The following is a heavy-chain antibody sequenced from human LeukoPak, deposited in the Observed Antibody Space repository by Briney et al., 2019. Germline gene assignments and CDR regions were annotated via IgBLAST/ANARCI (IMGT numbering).Heavy chain of an antibody. CDR3: ARAQSTSVPYYMDV. D-gene: IGHD2-2*01. CDR1: GGSISSYY. CDR2: IYYSGST. Sequence: SETLSLTCTVSGGSISSYYWSWIRQPPGKGLEWIGYIYYSGSTNYNPSLKSRVTISVDTSKNQFSLKLSSVTAADTAVYYRARAQSTSVPYYMDVWGKGTTVTVSS. V-gene: IGHV4-59*01. J-gene: IGHJ6*03.